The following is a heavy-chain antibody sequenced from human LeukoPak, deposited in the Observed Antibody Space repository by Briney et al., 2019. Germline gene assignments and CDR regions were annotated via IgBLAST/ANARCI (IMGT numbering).Heavy chain of an antibody. V-gene: IGHV3-21*05. CDR1: EFTFSLYA. D-gene: IGHD1-14*01. J-gene: IGHJ4*02. CDR2: INDVSADI. Sequence: GGSLRLSCAASEFTFSLYAMNWVRQAPGKGLEWISYINDVSADIHYADSVKGRFTISRDNAKNTLYLQMSSLRAEDTAVYYCARDTYQPGRIDSWGEGTLVIVSS. CDR3: ARDTYQPGRIDS.